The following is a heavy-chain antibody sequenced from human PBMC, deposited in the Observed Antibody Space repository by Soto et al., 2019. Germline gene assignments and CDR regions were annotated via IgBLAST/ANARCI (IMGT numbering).Heavy chain of an antibody. V-gene: IGHV1-46*01. CDR2: ISLYHHST. J-gene: IGHJ4*02. D-gene: IGHD2-21*02. Sequence: ASVKVSCKTSGYPFTDYFIHGVRQAPGQGLEWMGIISLYHHSTSYAQKFQGRLTVTADTSTTTVYMDLSSLTSEDSAVYWCAREWYSCGGDCPYYMDYWGQGTLVTVSS. CDR3: AREWYSCGGDCPYYMDY. CDR1: GYPFTDYF.